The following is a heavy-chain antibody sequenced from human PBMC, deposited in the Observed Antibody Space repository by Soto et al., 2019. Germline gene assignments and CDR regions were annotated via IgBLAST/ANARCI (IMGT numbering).Heavy chain of an antibody. CDR3: ARDHADCSSTSCLFDY. V-gene: IGHV3-21*01. J-gene: IGHJ4*02. CDR2: ISSSSSYI. D-gene: IGHD2-2*01. CDR1: GFTFSSYS. Sequence: PGGSLRLSCAASGFTFSSYSMNWVRQAPGKGLEWVSSISSSSSYIYYADSVKGRFTISRDNAKNSLYLQMNSLRAEDTAVYYCARDHADCSSTSCLFDYWGQGTLVTVSS.